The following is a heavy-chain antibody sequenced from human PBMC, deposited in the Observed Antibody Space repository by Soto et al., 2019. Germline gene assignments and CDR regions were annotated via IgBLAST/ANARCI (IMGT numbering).Heavy chain of an antibody. Sequence: QVHLQQWGAGLLKPSETLSLTCAVYGGSFSGYFWNCVRQPPGKGLEWIGEINHSGSTKYNPSLKSRVTLSVDASKNQFSLRVFSVTAADTAVYYCARDLSGSYYGMDVWGQGTTVTVS. V-gene: IGHV4-34*01. CDR1: GGSFSGYF. CDR3: ARDLSGSYYGMDV. CDR2: INHSGST. J-gene: IGHJ6*02.